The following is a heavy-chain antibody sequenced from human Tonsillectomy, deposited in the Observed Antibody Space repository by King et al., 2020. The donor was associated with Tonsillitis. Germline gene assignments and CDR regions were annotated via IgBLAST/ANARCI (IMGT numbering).Heavy chain of an antibody. CDR3: ARVGCRSTSCYSINYYYYGMDV. CDR2: ISSDGSIT. J-gene: IGHJ6*02. D-gene: IGHD2-2*01. CDR1: GFTFSSYW. V-gene: IGHV3-74*02. Sequence: VQLVESGGGLVQPGGSLRLSCAASGFTFSSYWMHWVRQAPGKGLVWVSRISSDGSITSYADSVKGRFTISRDNAKNTLYLQMNSLRGEDTAVYYCARVGCRSTSCYSINYYYYGMDVWGQGTTVTVSS.